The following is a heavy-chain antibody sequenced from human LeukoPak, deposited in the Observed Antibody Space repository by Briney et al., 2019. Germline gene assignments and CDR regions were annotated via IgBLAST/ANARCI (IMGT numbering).Heavy chain of an antibody. CDR2: IYYSGST. V-gene: IGHV4-59*01. J-gene: IGHJ4*02. Sequence: PSEILSLTCTVSGGSISSYYWSWIRQPPGKGLEWIGYIYYSGSTNYNPSLKSRVTISVDTSKNQFSLKLSSVTAADTAVYYCARWGDGDYYSDYWGQGTLVTVSS. CDR3: ARWGDGDYYSDY. CDR1: GGSISSYY. D-gene: IGHD4-17*01.